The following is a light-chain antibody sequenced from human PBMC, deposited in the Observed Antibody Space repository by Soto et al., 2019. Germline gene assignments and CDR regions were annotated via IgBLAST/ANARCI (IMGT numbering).Light chain of an antibody. Sequence: EIVLTQSPGTLSLSPGERATLSCRASQSVSNNYLAWYQQKPGQAPSLLIYDASSRATGTPDRFSGSGSGTDFTLTISRLEPEDFAMYYCQQYGSSAPITFGQGTRLEIE. CDR2: DAS. CDR3: QQYGSSAPIT. CDR1: QSVSNNY. J-gene: IGKJ5*01. V-gene: IGKV3-20*01.